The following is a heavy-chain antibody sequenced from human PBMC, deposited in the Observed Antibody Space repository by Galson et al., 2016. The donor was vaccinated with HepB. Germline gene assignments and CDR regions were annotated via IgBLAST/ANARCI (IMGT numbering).Heavy chain of an antibody. CDR2: ISYDGDRK. CDR1: GFTFSSYG. Sequence: SLRLSCAASGFTFSSYGMHWVRQAPGKGLEWLSLISYDGDRKFHADSVKGRITVSRDNSKNTLFLQMNALRLEDTAVYYCAKDRAEDYFSGMHVWAKGPRSPSP. CDR3: AKDRAEDYFSGMHV. J-gene: IGHJ6*02. V-gene: IGHV3-30*18.